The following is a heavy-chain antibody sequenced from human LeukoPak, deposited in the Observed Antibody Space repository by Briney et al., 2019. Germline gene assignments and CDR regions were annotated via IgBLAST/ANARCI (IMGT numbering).Heavy chain of an antibody. D-gene: IGHD2-2*01. J-gene: IGHJ4*02. CDR2: INPHSGGT. CDR1: GYTFTGYY. V-gene: IGHV1-2*06. Sequence: ASVKVSCKASGYTFTGYYMHWVRQAPGQGLEWMGRINPHSGGTNYAQKFQGRVTMTRDTSISTAYMELSRLRSDDTAVYYCARGQRYCSSTSCFYFDYWGQGTLVTVSS. CDR3: ARGQRYCSSTSCFYFDY.